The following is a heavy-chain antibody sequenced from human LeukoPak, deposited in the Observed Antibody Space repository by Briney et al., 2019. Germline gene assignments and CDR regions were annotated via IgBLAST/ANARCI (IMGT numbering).Heavy chain of an antibody. Sequence: GGSLRLSCAASGFTLSNYNMNWVRQAPGKGLVWVSRINSDGSSTSYADSVKGRFTISRDNAKNTLYLQMNSLRAEDTAVYYCARVRTGLAFDIWGQGTMVTVSS. J-gene: IGHJ3*02. CDR3: ARVRTGLAFDI. CDR1: GFTLSNYN. CDR2: INSDGSST. V-gene: IGHV3-74*01. D-gene: IGHD7-27*01.